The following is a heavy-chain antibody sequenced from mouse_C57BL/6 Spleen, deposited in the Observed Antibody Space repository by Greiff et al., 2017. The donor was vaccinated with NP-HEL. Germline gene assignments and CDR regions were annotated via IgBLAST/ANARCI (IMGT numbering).Heavy chain of an antibody. CDR3: ARQDWDENWFAY. D-gene: IGHD4-1*01. V-gene: IGHV5-6*01. CDR2: ISSGGSYP. CDR1: GFTFSSYG. J-gene: IGHJ3*01. Sequence: EVMLVESGGDLVKPGGSLKLSCAASGFTFSSYGMSWVRQTPDKRLEWVATISSGGSYPYYPDSVKGRFTISRDNAKNTLYLQMSSLKSEDTAMYYCARQDWDENWFAYWGQGTLVTVSA.